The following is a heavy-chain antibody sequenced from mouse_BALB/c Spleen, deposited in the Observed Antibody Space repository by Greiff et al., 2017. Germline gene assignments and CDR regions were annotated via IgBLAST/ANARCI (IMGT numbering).Heavy chain of an antibody. CDR3: ARQTTAHYFDY. CDR2: ISSGGSYT. J-gene: IGHJ2*01. Sequence: EVKLVESGGGLVKPGGSLKLSCAASGFTFSSYAMSWVRQTPEKRLEWVATISSGGSYTYYPDSVKGRFTISRDNAKNTLYLQMSSLRSEDTAMYYCARQTTAHYFDYWGQGTTLTVSS. D-gene: IGHD1-2*01. CDR1: GFTFSSYA. V-gene: IGHV5-9-3*01.